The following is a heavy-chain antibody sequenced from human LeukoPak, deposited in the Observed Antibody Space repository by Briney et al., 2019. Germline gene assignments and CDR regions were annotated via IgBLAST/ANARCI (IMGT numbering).Heavy chain of an antibody. V-gene: IGHV1-69*13. CDR2: IIPIFGTA. D-gene: IGHD3-10*01. Sequence: GASVKVSYKAPGGTFSSYAISWVRQAPGQGLEWMGGIIPIFGTANYAQKFQGRVTITADESTSTAYMELSSLRSEDTAVYYCARGHYYGSGSPHNWFDPWGQGTLVTVSS. CDR1: GGTFSSYA. J-gene: IGHJ5*02. CDR3: ARGHYYGSGSPHNWFDP.